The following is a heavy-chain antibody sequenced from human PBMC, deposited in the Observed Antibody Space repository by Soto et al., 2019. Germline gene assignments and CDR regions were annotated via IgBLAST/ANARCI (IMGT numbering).Heavy chain of an antibody. CDR1: GGSVNNKTYY. D-gene: IGHD3-9*01. Sequence: PSETLSLTCSVSGGSVNNKTYYWSWIRQPPGKRLEWIGYVYYSGTTHYNPSLKSRVTISIDMYKNQFSLRLSSVTAADTALYYCARTTAVPNTLRSRYFFDFWGQGTLVTVSS. CDR2: VYYSGTT. J-gene: IGHJ4*02. CDR3: ARTTAVPNTLRSRYFFDF. V-gene: IGHV4-61*01.